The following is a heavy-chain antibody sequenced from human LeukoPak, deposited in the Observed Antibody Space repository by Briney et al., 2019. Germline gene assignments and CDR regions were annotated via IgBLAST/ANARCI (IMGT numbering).Heavy chain of an antibody. CDR2: ISGSGGST. CDR1: GFTLSRYV. Sequence: GGSLRLSCAPSGFTLSRYVVRCVRPAPGKGVECVSAISGSGGSTYYADSVKGRFTISRDNSKTTLYLQMNSLRAEDTAVYYCAKSLQEWSGFDYWGQGTLVTVSS. D-gene: IGHD3-3*01. CDR3: AKSLQEWSGFDY. V-gene: IGHV3-23*01. J-gene: IGHJ4*02.